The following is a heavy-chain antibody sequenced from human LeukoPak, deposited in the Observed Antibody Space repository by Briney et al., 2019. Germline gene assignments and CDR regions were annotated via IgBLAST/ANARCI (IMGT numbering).Heavy chain of an antibody. V-gene: IGHV4-39*07. CDR3: ARASRIVVVTAISNWFDP. CDR1: GGSISSSSYY. CDR2: IYYSGST. Sequence: SETLSLTCTVSGGSISSSSYYWGWIRQPPGKGLEWIGNIYYSGSTYYNPSLKSRVTISVDTSKNQFSLKLSSVTAADTAVYYCARASRIVVVTAISNWFDPWGQGTLVTVSS. J-gene: IGHJ5*02. D-gene: IGHD2-21*02.